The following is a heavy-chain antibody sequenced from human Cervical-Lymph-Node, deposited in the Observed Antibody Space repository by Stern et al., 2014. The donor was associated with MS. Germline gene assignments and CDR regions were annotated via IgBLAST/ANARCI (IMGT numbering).Heavy chain of an antibody. J-gene: IGHJ4*02. V-gene: IGHV1-69*01. CDR1: GGTFSSYA. CDR3: ARDGGYCSGGSCYSG. D-gene: IGHD2-15*01. Sequence: VQLEESGAEVKKPGSSVKVSCKASGGTFSSYAISWVRQAPGQGLEWMGGIIPIFGTANYAQKFQGRVTITADESTSTAYMELSSLRSDDTAVYYCARDGGYCSGGSCYSGWGQGTLVTVSS. CDR2: IIPIFGTA.